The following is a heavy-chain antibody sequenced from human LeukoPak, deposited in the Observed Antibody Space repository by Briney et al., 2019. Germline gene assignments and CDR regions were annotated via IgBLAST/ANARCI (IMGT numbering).Heavy chain of an antibody. CDR1: GFTFSSYS. V-gene: IGHV3-21*03. Sequence: GGSLRLSCVVSGFTFSSYSMNWVRQTPGKGLEWVSSITSSSTYTYYADSLEGRFTISRDNAKNSLYLQMNSLRAEDTAVYYCARVTTVTIIDYWGQGTLVTVSS. D-gene: IGHD4-17*01. CDR3: ARVTTVTIIDY. J-gene: IGHJ4*02. CDR2: ITSSSTYT.